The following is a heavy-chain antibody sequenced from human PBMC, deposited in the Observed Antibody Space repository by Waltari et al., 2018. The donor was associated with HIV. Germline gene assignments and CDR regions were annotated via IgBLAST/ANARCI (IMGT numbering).Heavy chain of an antibody. J-gene: IGHJ3*02. CDR2: IKQDGSEK. V-gene: IGHV3-7*01. CDR1: GFPFSSYW. Sequence: EVQLVESGGGLVQPGGSLRLSCAASGFPFSSYWLSWVRQAPGKGLEGVANIKQDGSEKYYVDSGKGRFTISRDNAKNSLYLQMNSLRAEDTAVYYCARDYDAFDIWGQGTMVTVSS. CDR3: ARDYDAFDI.